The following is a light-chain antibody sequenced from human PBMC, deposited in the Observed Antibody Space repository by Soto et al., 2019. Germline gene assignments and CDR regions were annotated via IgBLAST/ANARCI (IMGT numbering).Light chain of an antibody. CDR3: SSYTSSSTLV. V-gene: IGLV2-14*03. J-gene: IGLJ1*01. CDR2: DVS. Sequence: QSALTQPASVSGSPGQSITISCTGTSSDVGGYDYVSWYQHHPGKAPKLMIYDVSNRPSGVSNRFSGSKSGNTASLTISGLQAEDEADSYCSSYTSSSTLVFGTGTKLTVL. CDR1: SSDVGGYDY.